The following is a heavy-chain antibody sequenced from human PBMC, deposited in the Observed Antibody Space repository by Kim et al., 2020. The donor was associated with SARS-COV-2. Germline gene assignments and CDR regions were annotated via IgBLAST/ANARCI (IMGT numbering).Heavy chain of an antibody. CDR3: ARDPRVSVYDNSGYYRGRAFDI. D-gene: IGHD3-22*01. CDR2: ISVYNGNT. V-gene: IGHV1-18*01. Sequence: ASVKVSCKASGYTFPSYGISWVRQAPGQGLEWMGWISVYNGNTKSAEKFQGRVTMTADRSTNTVYMELRSLRSDDTAVYYCARDPRVSVYDNSGYYRGRAFDIWGQGTMVIVSS. CDR1: GYTFPSYG. J-gene: IGHJ3*02.